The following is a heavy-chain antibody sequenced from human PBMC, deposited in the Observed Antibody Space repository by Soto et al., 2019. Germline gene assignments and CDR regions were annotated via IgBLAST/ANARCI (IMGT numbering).Heavy chain of an antibody. V-gene: IGHV1-69*01. CDR1: GGTFSSYA. CDR3: ARVGSEGALAVAGTDYYYYGMDV. D-gene: IGHD6-19*01. CDR2: IIPIFGTA. J-gene: IGHJ6*02. Sequence: QVQLVQSGAEVKKPGSLVKVSCKASGGTFSSYAISWVRQAPGQGLEWMGGIIPIFGTANYAQKFQGRVTITADESTSTAYMELSSLRSEDTAVYYCARVGSEGALAVAGTDYYYYGMDVWGQGTTVTVSS.